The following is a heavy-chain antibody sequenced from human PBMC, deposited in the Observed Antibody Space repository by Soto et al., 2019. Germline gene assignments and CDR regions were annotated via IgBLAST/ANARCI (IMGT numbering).Heavy chain of an antibody. D-gene: IGHD2-21*02. CDR2: MYNTGST. V-gene: IGHV4-59*01. CDR3: ARDLWGYCGTDCYPLDV. CDR1: GGSISGYY. J-gene: IGHJ6*02. Sequence: SETLSLTCTVSGGSISGYYWSWIRQPPGKGLEWIGYMYNTGSTVYNPSFKSRVTISVDTSKNQFSLKLNSVTAADTAVFYCARDLWGYCGTDCYPLDVWGQGTTVTVSS.